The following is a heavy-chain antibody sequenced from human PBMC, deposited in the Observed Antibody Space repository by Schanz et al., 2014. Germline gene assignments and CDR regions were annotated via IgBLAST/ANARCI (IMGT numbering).Heavy chain of an antibody. CDR1: GFSFRKSA. V-gene: IGHV3-23*01. CDR2: LTGSGTTT. CDR3: AKDLAAVGVFDY. Sequence: EVQLLESGGGLVQPGGSLRLSCAASGFSFRKSAMSWVRQAPGKGLEWVSALTGSGTTTYYADSVKGRFTISRDNSKNTLDLKMNSARAEDTAIYYCAKDLAAVGVFDYWGQGSLVTVSP. J-gene: IGHJ4*02. D-gene: IGHD6-13*01.